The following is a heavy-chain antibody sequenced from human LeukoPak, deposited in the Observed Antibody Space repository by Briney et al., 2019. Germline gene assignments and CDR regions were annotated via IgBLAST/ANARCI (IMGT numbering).Heavy chain of an antibody. J-gene: IGHJ4*02. CDR1: GGTFSSYA. D-gene: IGHD3-22*01. V-gene: IGHV1-69*04. Sequence: SVKVSCKASGGTFSSYAISWVRQAPGQGLEWMGRIIPILGIANYAQKFQGRVTITADKSTSTAYMELSSLGSEDTAVYYCAREETYYYDSSGPFDYWGQGTLVTVSS. CDR3: AREETYYYDSSGPFDY. CDR2: IIPILGIA.